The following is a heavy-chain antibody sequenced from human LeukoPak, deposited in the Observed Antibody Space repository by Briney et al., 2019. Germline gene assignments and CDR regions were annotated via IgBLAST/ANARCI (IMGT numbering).Heavy chain of an antibody. CDR1: GFTFSSYW. Sequence: PGGSLRLSCAASGFTFSSYWMSWVRQAPGKGLEWVANIKQDGSEKYYVDSVKGRFTISRDNAKNSLYLQMNSLRAEDTAVYYCARDKYSRSSVSRFYYYYYMDVWGKGITVTVSS. J-gene: IGHJ6*03. D-gene: IGHD4-11*01. CDR3: ARDKYSRSSVSRFYYYYYMDV. CDR2: IKQDGSEK. V-gene: IGHV3-7*01.